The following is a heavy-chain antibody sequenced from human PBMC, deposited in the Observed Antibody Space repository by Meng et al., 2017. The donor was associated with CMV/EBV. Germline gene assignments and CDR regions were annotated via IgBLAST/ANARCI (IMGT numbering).Heavy chain of an antibody. CDR1: FSSYA. CDR3: AKGARYCSSTSCYSWFDP. J-gene: IGHJ5*02. Sequence: FSSYAMSWGRQAPGKGLEWVSAISGSGGSTYYADSVKGRFTISRDNSKNTLYLQMNSLRAEDTAVYYCAKGARYCSSTSCYSWFDPWGQGTLVTVSS. V-gene: IGHV3-23*01. D-gene: IGHD2-2*01. CDR2: ISGSGGST.